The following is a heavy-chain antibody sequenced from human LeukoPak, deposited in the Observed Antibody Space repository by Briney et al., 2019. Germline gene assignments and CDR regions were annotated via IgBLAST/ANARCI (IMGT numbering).Heavy chain of an antibody. CDR1: GVSIYNFF. CDR3: ARALGGWPSDY. V-gene: IGHV4-59*01. Sequence: SETLSPICSGSGVSIYNFFWIWLRQAPGKGPEWIGIIFYSGSSDNNPSLKSRVTISVDTTKNQFSLKLSSVTAADTAVYYCARALGGWPSDYWGQGTLVTVSS. J-gene: IGHJ4*02. CDR2: IFYSGSS. D-gene: IGHD2-15*01.